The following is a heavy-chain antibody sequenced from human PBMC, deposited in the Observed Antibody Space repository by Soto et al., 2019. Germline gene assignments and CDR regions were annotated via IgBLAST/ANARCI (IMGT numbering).Heavy chain of an antibody. CDR1: GGTFSSYA. CDR2: IIPIFGTA. CDR3: SVDYGGNSVVGYY. D-gene: IGHD4-17*01. V-gene: IGHV1-69*05. Sequence: QVQLVQSGAEVKKPGSSVKVSCKASGGTFSSYAISWVRQAPGQGLEWMGGIIPIFGTANYAQKFQGRVTXTXDXYTSTAYMELSSLRSEDTAVYYCSVDYGGNSVVGYYWGQGTLVTVSS. J-gene: IGHJ4*02.